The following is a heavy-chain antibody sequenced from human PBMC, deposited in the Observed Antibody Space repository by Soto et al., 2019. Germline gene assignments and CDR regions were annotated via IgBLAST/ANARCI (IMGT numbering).Heavy chain of an antibody. D-gene: IGHD3-16*01. CDR1: GYTFTSYD. CDR2: MNPNSGNT. J-gene: IGHJ6*03. V-gene: IGHV1-8*01. CDR3: ARVGSVVYYYYMDV. Sequence: ASVKVSCKASGYTFTSYDINWVRQATGQGLEWMGWMNPNSGNTGYAQKFQGRVTMTRNTSISTAYMELSSLRSEDTAVYYCARVGSVVYYYYMDVWGKGTTVTVSS.